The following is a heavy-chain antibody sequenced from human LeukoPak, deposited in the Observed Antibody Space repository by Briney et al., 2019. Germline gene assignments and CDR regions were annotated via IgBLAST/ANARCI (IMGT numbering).Heavy chain of an antibody. Sequence: PGGSLRLSCAASGFTFSSYDMHWVRQAPGKGLEWVAVISYDGSNKYYADSVKGRFTISRDNSKNTLYLQMNSLRAEDTAVYYCAKDHSSGWFDYWGQGTLVTVSS. V-gene: IGHV3-30*18. CDR1: GFTFSSYD. CDR3: AKDHSSGWFDY. D-gene: IGHD6-19*01. J-gene: IGHJ4*02. CDR2: ISYDGSNK.